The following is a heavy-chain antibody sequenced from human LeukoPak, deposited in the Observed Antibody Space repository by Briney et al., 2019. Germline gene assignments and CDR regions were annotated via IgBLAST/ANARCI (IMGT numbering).Heavy chain of an antibody. D-gene: IGHD3-22*01. CDR3: ARKLYYYDTSPAGWFDP. J-gene: IGHJ5*02. CDR1: GFTFSSYS. V-gene: IGHV3-21*01. CDR2: ISSSSSYI. Sequence: GGSLRLSCAASGFTFSSYSMNWVRQAPGKGLEWVSSISSSSSYIYYADSVKGRFTISRDNAKNSLYLQISGLRAEDTAVYHCARKLYYYDTSPAGWFDPWGQGTLVTVSS.